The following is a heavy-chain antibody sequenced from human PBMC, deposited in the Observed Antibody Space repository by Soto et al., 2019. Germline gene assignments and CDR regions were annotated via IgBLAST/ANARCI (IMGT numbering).Heavy chain of an antibody. CDR1: GFTFSRYG. V-gene: IGHV3-30*18. CDR2: ISYDKNHQ. D-gene: IGHD6-6*01. J-gene: IGHJ3*02. CDR3: AKDTGSSAYSPDAVDI. Sequence: QVQLVESGGGVVRPGRSLRLSCAASGFTFSRYGMHWVRQAPGKGLEWVSVISYDKNHQYYADSVKGRFTVSRDNSKNTLYLQMNSLRGEDTAVYYCAKDTGSSAYSPDAVDIWSLWTMVTVSS.